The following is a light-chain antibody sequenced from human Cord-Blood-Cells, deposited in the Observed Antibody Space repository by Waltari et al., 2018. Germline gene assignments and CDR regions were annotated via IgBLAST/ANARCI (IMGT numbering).Light chain of an antibody. CDR3: QAWDSSTSGV. CDR1: KLGYKY. V-gene: IGLV3-1*01. Sequence: SYELTQPPSVSVLPGQTASITCAGDKLGYKYACWYQQKPGQSPVLVIYQDSKRPSGIPERFSGSNSGNTATLTISGTQAMDEADYYCQAWDSSTSGVFGTGTKVTVL. CDR2: QDS. J-gene: IGLJ1*01.